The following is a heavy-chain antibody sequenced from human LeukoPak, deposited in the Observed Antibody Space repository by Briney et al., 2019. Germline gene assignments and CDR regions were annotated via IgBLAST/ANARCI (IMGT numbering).Heavy chain of an antibody. V-gene: IGHV4-39*01. CDR2: IYYTGYT. CDR1: GGSISSTDYY. J-gene: IGHJ4*02. D-gene: IGHD3-22*01. CDR3: ARQHTGSDSNFV. Sequence: KPSETLSLTCKVSGGSISSTDYYWGWVRQPPGKGLEWIGSIYYTGYTNYSPSLRSRVTISVDSYKIRFSLRLNSVTAADTAIYYCARQHTGSDSNFVWGQGTLVTVSS.